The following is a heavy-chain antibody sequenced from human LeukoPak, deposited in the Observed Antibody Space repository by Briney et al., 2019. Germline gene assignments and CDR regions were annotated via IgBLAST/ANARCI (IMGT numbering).Heavy chain of an antibody. CDR1: GFTFSDYW. J-gene: IGHJ4*02. CDR2: IRQDDSEK. Sequence: GGSLRLSCSASGFTFSDYWMLWVRQAPGKGLEWVGNIRQDDSEKNYVDSVKGRFTISRDNAKSSLYLQMNSLRAEDTAIYYCATDRKVGTWDPRFNYWGQGTLVTVSS. D-gene: IGHD4-23*01. V-gene: IGHV3-7*01. CDR3: ATDRKVGTWDPRFNY.